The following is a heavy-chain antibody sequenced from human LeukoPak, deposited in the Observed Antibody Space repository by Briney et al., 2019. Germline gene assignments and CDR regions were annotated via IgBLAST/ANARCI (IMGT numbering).Heavy chain of an antibody. CDR3: AKVESSSGWYGDYFDY. D-gene: IGHD6-19*01. J-gene: IGHJ4*02. V-gene: IGHV3-23*01. CDR1: GFTFRSYS. CDR2: ISGSGGST. Sequence: GGSLRLSCAASGFTFRSYSMHWVRQAPGKGLEWVSAISGSGGSTYYADSVKGRFTISRDNSKNTLYLQMNSLRAEDTAVYYCAKVESSSGWYGDYFDYWAREPWSPSPQ.